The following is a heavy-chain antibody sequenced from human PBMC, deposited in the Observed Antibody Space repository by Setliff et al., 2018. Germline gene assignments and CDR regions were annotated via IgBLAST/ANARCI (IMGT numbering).Heavy chain of an antibody. CDR1: GFIFSDHY. V-gene: IGHV3-72*01. D-gene: IGHD1-1*01. J-gene: IGHJ4*02. CDR2: TRNKGNNYAT. CDR3: TRDGAGTRSGFYFDY. Sequence: GGSLRLSCAASGFIFSDHYMDWVRQAPGKGLEWVGRTRNKGNNYATEYAASVKGRFTISGDDSKNSMYLQMNSLKTEDTAVYYCTRDGAGTRSGFYFDYWGQGTLVTVSS.